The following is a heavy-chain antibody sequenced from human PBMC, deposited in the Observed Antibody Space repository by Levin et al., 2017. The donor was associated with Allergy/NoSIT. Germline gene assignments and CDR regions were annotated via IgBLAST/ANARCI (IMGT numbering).Heavy chain of an antibody. CDR2: ISGSGGST. V-gene: IGHV3-23*01. CDR1: GFTFSSYA. D-gene: IGHD3-22*01. J-gene: IGHJ4*02. CDR3: AKDWGYDSSGYYFPYYFDY. Sequence: PGGSLRLSCAASGFTFSSYAMSWVRQAPGKGLEWVSAISGSGGSTYYADSVKGRFTISRDNSKNTLYLQMNSLRAEDTAVYYCAKDWGYDSSGYYFPYYFDYWGQGTLVTVSS.